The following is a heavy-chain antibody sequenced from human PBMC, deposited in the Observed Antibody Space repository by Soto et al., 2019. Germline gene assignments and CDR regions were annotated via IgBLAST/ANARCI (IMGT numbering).Heavy chain of an antibody. V-gene: IGHV4-34*01. D-gene: IGHD2-2*01. Sequence: PSETLSLTCAVYGGSFSGYYWSWIRQPPGKGLEWIGEINHSGSTNYNPSLKSRVTISVDTSKNQFSLKLSSVTAADTAVYYCARGSKTYPPYQLLPRGINWFDPWGQGTLVTVSS. CDR3: ARGSKTYPPYQLLPRGINWFDP. CDR1: GGSFSGYY. CDR2: INHSGST. J-gene: IGHJ5*02.